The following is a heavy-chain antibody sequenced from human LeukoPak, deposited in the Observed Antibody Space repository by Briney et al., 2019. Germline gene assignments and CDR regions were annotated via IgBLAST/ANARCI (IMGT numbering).Heavy chain of an antibody. CDR1: GGTFSSYA. J-gene: IGHJ4*02. D-gene: IGHD6-19*01. CDR2: IIPIFGTA. CDR3: ARMYSSGWPFDY. V-gene: IGHV1-69*05. Sequence: ASVKVSCKASGGTFSSYAISWVRQAPGQGLEWMGGIIPIFGTANYAQKFQGRVTIITDESTSTAYMELSSLRSEDTAVYYCARMYSSGWPFDYWGQGTLVTVSS.